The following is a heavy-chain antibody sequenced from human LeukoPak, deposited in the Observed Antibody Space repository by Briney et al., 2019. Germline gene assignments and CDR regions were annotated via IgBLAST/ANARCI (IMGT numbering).Heavy chain of an antibody. CDR1: GGSISNYY. D-gene: IGHD3-22*01. CDR2: IHYSGST. CDR3: ARDLAYYDSSGYYYD. Sequence: SETLSLTCTVSGGSISNYYWSWIRQPPGKGLEWIGYIHYSGSTNYNPSLKSRVTISVDTSKNQLSLKLTSMTAADTAVYYCARDLAYYDSSGYYYDWGQGTLVTVSS. J-gene: IGHJ4*02. V-gene: IGHV4-59*01.